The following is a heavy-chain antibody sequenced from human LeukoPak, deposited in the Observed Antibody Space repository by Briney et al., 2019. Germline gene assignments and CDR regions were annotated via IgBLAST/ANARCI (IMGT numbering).Heavy chain of an antibody. CDR1: GYTFTSYG. CDR3: AGSLKFITMIPHY. Sequence: SVKVSCKASGYTFTSYGISWVRQAPGQGLEWMGGIIPIFGTANYAQKFQGRVTITADESTSTAYMELSSLRSEDTAMFYCAGSLKFITMIPHYWGQGTLVTVSS. V-gene: IGHV1-69*13. CDR2: IIPIFGTA. D-gene: IGHD3-22*01. J-gene: IGHJ4*02.